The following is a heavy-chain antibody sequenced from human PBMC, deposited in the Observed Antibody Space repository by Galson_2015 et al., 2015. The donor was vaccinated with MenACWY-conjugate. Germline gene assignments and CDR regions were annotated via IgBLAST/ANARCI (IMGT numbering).Heavy chain of an antibody. D-gene: IGHD3/OR15-3a*01. CDR3: AAWTAHDNY. V-gene: IGHV3-7*01. CDR1: GFTLSNSW. J-gene: IGHJ4*02. Sequence: SLRLSCAASGFTLSNSWMNWVRQAPGSGLEWVANINPEGSRGTYVDSVKGRFTISRDNAENPVYLEMNSLRPEDTAVFYCAAWTAHDNYWAQGTLVTVSS. CDR2: INPEGSRG.